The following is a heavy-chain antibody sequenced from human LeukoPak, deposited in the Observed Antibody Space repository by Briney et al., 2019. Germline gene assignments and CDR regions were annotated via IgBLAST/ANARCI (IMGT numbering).Heavy chain of an antibody. CDR3: ARLGVTAIHNFDY. CDR1: GGSISSYY. Sequence: TSETLSLTCTVSGGSISSYYWSWIRQPPGKGLEWIGYIYYSGSTYYNPSLKSRVTISVDTSKNQFSLKLSSVTAADTAVYYCARLGVTAIHNFDYWGQGTLVTVSS. D-gene: IGHD2-21*02. J-gene: IGHJ4*02. V-gene: IGHV4-59*06. CDR2: IYYSGST.